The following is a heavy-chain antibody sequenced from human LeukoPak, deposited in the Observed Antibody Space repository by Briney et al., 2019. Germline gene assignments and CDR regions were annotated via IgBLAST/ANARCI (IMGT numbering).Heavy chain of an antibody. CDR1: GGSFSGYY. V-gene: IGHV4-34*01. Sequence: SETLSLTCAAYGGSFSGYYWSWIRQPPGKGLEWIGEINHSGSTNYNPSLKSRVTISVDTSKNQFSLKLSSVTAADTAMYYCARGTLYRGWSYYLDFWGQGSQVTVSS. CDR3: ARGTLYRGWSYYLDF. D-gene: IGHD6-19*01. J-gene: IGHJ4*02. CDR2: INHSGST.